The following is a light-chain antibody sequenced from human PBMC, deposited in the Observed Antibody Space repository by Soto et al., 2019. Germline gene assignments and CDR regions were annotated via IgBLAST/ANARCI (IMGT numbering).Light chain of an antibody. J-gene: IGLJ1*01. CDR1: NSDLGAYDY. CDR2: EVF. Sequence: QSALTQPASVSGSPGQSITISCTGTNSDLGAYDYVSWYQQHPGKAPRLLIYEVFNRPSGVSDRFSGSKSANTASLTISGLQADDEADYYCSSYTASSALVFGPGTKVTVL. CDR3: SSYTASSALV. V-gene: IGLV2-14*01.